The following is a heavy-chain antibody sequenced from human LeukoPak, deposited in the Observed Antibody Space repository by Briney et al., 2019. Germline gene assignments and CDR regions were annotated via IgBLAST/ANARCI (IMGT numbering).Heavy chain of an antibody. CDR1: AFTFTNYD. J-gene: IGHJ4*02. V-gene: IGHV3-30*02. CDR3: AKDGSWSCTD. D-gene: IGHD2-8*02. Sequence: QPGGSLRLSCAASAFTFTNYDFHWVRQAPGKGLEWVAFIRHDGSDKYYADSVKGRFTISRDNSKNILYLQMNSLRPEDTAVYYCAKDGSWSCTDWGQGTLVTVSS. CDR2: IRHDGSDK.